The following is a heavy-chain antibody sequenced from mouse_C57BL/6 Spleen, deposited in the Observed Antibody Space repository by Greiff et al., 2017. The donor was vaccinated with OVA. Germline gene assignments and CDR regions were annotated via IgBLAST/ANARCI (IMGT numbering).Heavy chain of an antibody. Sequence: DVMLVESGGGLVKPGGSLKLSCAASGFTFSSYAMSWVRQTPEKRLEWVATISDGGSYTYYPDNVKGRFTISRDNAKNNLYLQMSHLKSEDTAMYYCARPYYYGSSYFDYWGQGTTLTVSS. J-gene: IGHJ2*01. CDR2: ISDGGSYT. CDR3: ARPYYYGSSYFDY. D-gene: IGHD1-1*01. CDR1: GFTFSSYA. V-gene: IGHV5-4*03.